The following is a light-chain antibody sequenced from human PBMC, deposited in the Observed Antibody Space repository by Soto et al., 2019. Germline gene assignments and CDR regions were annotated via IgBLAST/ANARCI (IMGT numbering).Light chain of an antibody. CDR1: NIGGRS. J-gene: IGLJ3*02. CDR2: DDT. Sequence: SYELTQPPSVSVAPGQTATVTCGGDNIGGRSVHWYKQRPGQAPVLVVYDDTNRPSGIPERFSGSNSGNTATLTISRVEDGDEADYYCQVWNSNSDWVFGGGTKLTVL. CDR3: QVWNSNSDWV. V-gene: IGLV3-21*02.